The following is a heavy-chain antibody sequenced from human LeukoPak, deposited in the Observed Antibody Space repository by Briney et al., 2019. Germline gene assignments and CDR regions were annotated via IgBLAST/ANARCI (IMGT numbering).Heavy chain of an antibody. CDR2: INHSGST. D-gene: IGHD5-18*01. V-gene: IGHV4-34*01. CDR3: ASGRGYSYGYYYYYYMDV. Sequence: SETLSLTCAVYGGSFSGYYWSWIRQPPGKGLEWIGEINHSGSTNYNPSLKSRVTISVDTSKNQFSLKLSSVTAADTAAYYCASGRGYSYGYYYYYYMDVWGKGTTVTVSS. J-gene: IGHJ6*03. CDR1: GGSFSGYY.